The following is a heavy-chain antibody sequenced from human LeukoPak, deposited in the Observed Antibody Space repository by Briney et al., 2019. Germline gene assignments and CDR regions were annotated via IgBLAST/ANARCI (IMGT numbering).Heavy chain of an antibody. J-gene: IGHJ4*02. Sequence: PGASLRLSCAASGFIFSNYAMSWVRQAPGKWLEWVSAIGGRDGGTYYADSVKGRFTVSRDDPKNTPYLQMNSLRAEDTAVYYCANTPQLWTQFDYWGQGTLVTVSS. CDR2: IGGRDGGT. CDR1: GFIFSNYA. V-gene: IGHV3-23*01. CDR3: ANTPQLWTQFDY. D-gene: IGHD1-1*01.